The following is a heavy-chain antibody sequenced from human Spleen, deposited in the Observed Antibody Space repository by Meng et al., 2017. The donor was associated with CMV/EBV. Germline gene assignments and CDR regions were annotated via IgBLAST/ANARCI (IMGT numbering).Heavy chain of an antibody. Sequence: AVSGTSISTSNRWRWVRQPPDKGLEWIGEVYHSGYTNYNPSLKSRVTMSVDGSKNQFSLKLSSVTAADTAVYYCARVTEYGGNCFDSWGQGTLVTVSS. CDR2: VYHSGYT. D-gene: IGHD4/OR15-4a*01. V-gene: IGHV4-4*02. CDR1: GTSISTSNR. J-gene: IGHJ4*02. CDR3: ARVTEYGGNCFDS.